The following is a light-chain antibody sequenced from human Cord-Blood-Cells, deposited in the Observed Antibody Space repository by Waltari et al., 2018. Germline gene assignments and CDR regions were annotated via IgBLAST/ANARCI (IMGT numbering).Light chain of an antibody. CDR1: SSDVGGYNY. CDR2: DVS. V-gene: IGLV2-11*01. J-gene: IGLJ1*01. CDR3: CSYAGSYTYV. Sequence: QSALPQPRSVSGSPGQSVTISCTGPSSDVGGYNYVSWYQQHPGKAPKLMIYDVSKRPSGVPDRFSGSKSGNTASLTISGLQAEDEADYYCCSYAGSYTYVFGTGTKVTVL.